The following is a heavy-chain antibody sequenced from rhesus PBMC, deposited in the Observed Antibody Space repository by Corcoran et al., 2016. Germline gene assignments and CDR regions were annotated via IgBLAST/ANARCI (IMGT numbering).Heavy chain of an antibody. CDR2: IYGSGIST. D-gene: IGHD1-44*02. Sequence: QLQLQESGPGLVKPTETLSVTCAVSGGSISSSYWSWIRQAPGKGLEWIGYIYGSGISTNYNPSLKSRVTLSVDTSKNQLSLKLSSVTTADTAVYYCARRYSGSYSFDYWGQGVLVTVSS. CDR3: ARRYSGSYSFDY. V-gene: IGHV4-169*01. CDR1: GGSISSSY. J-gene: IGHJ4*01.